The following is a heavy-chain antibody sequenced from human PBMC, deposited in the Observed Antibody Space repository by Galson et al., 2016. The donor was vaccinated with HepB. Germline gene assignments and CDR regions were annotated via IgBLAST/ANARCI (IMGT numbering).Heavy chain of an antibody. D-gene: IGHD2/OR15-2a*01. CDR1: GDSVSGNTAT. CDR2: TAYRSQWLY. CDR3: ARLAYFKEWLDP. V-gene: IGHV6-1*01. J-gene: IGHJ5*02. Sequence: CAISGDSVSGNTATWNWIRQSPSRGLEWLGRTAYRSQWLYVYAPSLKGRITIKPDTSTNQFSLHLTSVTPEDTAIYYCARLAYFKEWLDPWGQGTPVTLSS.